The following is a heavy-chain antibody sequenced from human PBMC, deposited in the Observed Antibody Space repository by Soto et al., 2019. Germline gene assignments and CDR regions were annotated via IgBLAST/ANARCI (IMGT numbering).Heavy chain of an antibody. J-gene: IGHJ4*02. CDR3: AGRYYYGTGTYEDY. CDR2: LSNSGRA. Sequence: QVQLQESGPGLVEPSETLSLTCTVSGDSVSSYYWNWIRQPPGKGLEWIGYLSNSGRANYNPSLKSRVTISADTSKNPFSLRLGSVTAADTAVYYCAGRYYYGTGTYEDYWGQGTLVTVSS. V-gene: IGHV4-59*08. CDR1: GDSVSSYY. D-gene: IGHD3-10*01.